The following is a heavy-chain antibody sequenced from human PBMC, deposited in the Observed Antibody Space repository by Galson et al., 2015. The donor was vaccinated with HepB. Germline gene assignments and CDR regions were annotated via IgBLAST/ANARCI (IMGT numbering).Heavy chain of an antibody. CDR3: ARGRSTQSSSLGY. CDR2: MNPDTGDT. D-gene: IGHD6-13*01. J-gene: IGHJ4*02. V-gene: IGHV1-8*01. Sequence: SVKVSCKASGYSFTSYDFNWVRQATGQGLEWMGWMNPDTGDTGHAQKFQGSITMTRDTSINTAYMELSNLTSEDTAVYFCARGRSTQSSSLGYWGQGTLVTVSS. CDR1: GYSFTSYD.